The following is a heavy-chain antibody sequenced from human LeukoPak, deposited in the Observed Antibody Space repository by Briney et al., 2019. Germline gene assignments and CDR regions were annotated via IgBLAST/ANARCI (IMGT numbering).Heavy chain of an antibody. CDR3: QSRFLEWLLEY. V-gene: IGHV4-39*01. CDR2: IYSGGYT. CDR1: GDSINSNNYY. D-gene: IGHD3-3*01. Sequence: SETLSLTCTVSGDSINSNNYYWGWIRQPPGKGLEWIGSIYSGGYTYYNPSLKSRVTISVDTSKNQFSLELSSVTAADTAMYYCQSRFLEWLLEYWGQGTLVTVSS. J-gene: IGHJ4*02.